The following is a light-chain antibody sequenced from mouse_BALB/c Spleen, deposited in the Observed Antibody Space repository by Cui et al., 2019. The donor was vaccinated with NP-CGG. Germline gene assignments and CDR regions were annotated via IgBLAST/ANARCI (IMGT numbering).Light chain of an antibody. CDR1: TGAVTTSNY. CDR3: VLWYSNHWV. CDR2: GTN. Sequence: QAAVTQESALTTSPGETVTLTCRSSTGAVTTSNYANWVQEKPDHLFTGLIGGTNNRAPGVPARFSGSLIGDKAALTITGAQTEDEAIYFCVLWYSNHWVFGGGTKLTVL. V-gene: IGLV1*01. J-gene: IGLJ1*01.